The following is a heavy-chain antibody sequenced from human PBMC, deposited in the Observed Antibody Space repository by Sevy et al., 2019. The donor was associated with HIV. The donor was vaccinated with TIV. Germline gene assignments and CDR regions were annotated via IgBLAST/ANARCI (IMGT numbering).Heavy chain of an antibody. V-gene: IGHV4-31*02. J-gene: IGHJ4*02. CDR1: GDSISSVAYY. CDR3: ARVLPPAGNDY. CDR2: VYYSGST. D-gene: IGHD2-2*01. Sequence: SETLSLTCSVSGDSISSVAYYWSWIRQYPGKGLEWIGYVYYSGSTNYTPSLKSRVTMSVDTSKNQFSLRLTSVTAADTAVYYCARVLPPAGNDYWGQRTLVTVSS.